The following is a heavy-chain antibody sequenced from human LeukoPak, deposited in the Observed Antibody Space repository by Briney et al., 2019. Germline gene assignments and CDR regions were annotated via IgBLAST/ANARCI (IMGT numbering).Heavy chain of an antibody. D-gene: IGHD5-18*01. CDR3: ARDKTRGLGYSYSKSGNYFDY. V-gene: IGHV3-30*04. Sequence: GGSLRLSCAASGFTFSSYAMHWVRQAPGKGLEWVAVISYDGSNKYYADSVKGRFTISRDNSKNTLYLQMNSLRAEDTAVYSCARDKTRGLGYSYSKSGNYFDYWGQGTLVTVSS. CDR1: GFTFSSYA. CDR2: ISYDGSNK. J-gene: IGHJ4*02.